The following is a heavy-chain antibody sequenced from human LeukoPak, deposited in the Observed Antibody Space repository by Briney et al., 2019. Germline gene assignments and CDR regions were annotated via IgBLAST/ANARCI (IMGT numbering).Heavy chain of an antibody. CDR1: GGSFSGYY. D-gene: IGHD6-13*01. J-gene: IGHJ5*02. V-gene: IGHV4-34*01. CDR2: INHSGST. CDR3: ARALSSSWYKNWFDP. Sequence: SGTLSLTCAVSGGSFSGYYWSWIRQPPGKGLEWVGEINHSGSTNYNPSPKSRVTISVDTSKNQFYLKLSSVTAADTAVYYCARALSSSWYKNWFDPWGQGTLVTVSS.